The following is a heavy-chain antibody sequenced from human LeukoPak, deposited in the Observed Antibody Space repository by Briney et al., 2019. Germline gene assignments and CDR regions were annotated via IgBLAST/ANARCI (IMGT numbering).Heavy chain of an antibody. D-gene: IGHD1-26*01. CDR2: INPSGGST. V-gene: IGHV1-46*01. CDR3: AREDGGSYLGGY. J-gene: IGHJ4*02. Sequence: GASVKVSCKASGYTFASYYMHWVRQAPGQGLEWMGIINPSGGSTSYAQKFQGRVTMIRDTSTSTVYMELSSLRSEDTAVYYCAREDGGSYLGGYWGQGTLVTVSS. CDR1: GYTFASYY.